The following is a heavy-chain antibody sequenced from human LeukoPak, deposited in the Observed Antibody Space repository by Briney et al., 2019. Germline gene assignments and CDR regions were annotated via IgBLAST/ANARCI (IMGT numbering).Heavy chain of an antibody. Sequence: SETLSHTCTVSGGSISSKYWNWIRQPPGKGLEWIGYIYSSGSTNYNPSLKSRVTIAVDTSKNQFSLKLRSVTAADTAVYYCAGGVTYCGGDCFWYFDLWGRGALVTVSS. D-gene: IGHD2-21*02. J-gene: IGHJ2*01. CDR2: IYSSGST. CDR3: AGGVTYCGGDCFWYFDL. V-gene: IGHV4-59*01. CDR1: GGSISSKY.